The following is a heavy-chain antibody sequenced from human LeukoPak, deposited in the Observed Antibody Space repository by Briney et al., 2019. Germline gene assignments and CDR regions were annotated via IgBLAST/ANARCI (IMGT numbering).Heavy chain of an antibody. CDR2: IIPILGIA. CDR3: ARMYYYGSGSYYYYGMDV. CDR1: GGTFSSYA. D-gene: IGHD3-10*01. J-gene: IGHJ6*02. Sequence: ASVKVSCKASGGTFSSYAISWVRQAPGQGLEWMGRIIPILGIANYAQKFQGRVTITADKSTSTAYMELSSLRSEDTAVYYCARMYYYGSGSYYYYGMDVWGQGTTVTVSS. V-gene: IGHV1-69*04.